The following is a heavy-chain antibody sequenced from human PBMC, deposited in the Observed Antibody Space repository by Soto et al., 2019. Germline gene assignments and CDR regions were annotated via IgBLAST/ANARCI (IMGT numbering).Heavy chain of an antibody. V-gene: IGHV3-23*01. Sequence: PGGSLRLSCAASGFTFSSYAMSWVRQAPGKGLEWVSAISGSGGSTYYADSVKGRFTISRDNSKNTLYLQMNSLRAEDTAVYYCAKDPGGDYGGAGWFDPWGQGTLVTVSS. J-gene: IGHJ5*02. CDR1: GFTFSSYA. D-gene: IGHD4-17*01. CDR2: ISGSGGST. CDR3: AKDPGGDYGGAGWFDP.